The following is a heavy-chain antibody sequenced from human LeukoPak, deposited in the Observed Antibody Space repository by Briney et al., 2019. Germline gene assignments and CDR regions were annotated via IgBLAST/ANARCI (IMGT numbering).Heavy chain of an antibody. CDR1: GFTFSSYW. CDR3: ARDSKPQNYDFWSGYYTNWFDP. Sequence: GGSLRLSCAASGFTFSSYWMSWVRQAPGKRLEWVANIKQDGSEKYYVDSVKGRFTISRDNAKNSLYLQMNSLRAEDTAVYYCARDSKPQNYDFWSGYYTNWFDPWGQGTLVTVSS. J-gene: IGHJ5*02. D-gene: IGHD3-3*01. CDR2: IKQDGSEK. V-gene: IGHV3-7*01.